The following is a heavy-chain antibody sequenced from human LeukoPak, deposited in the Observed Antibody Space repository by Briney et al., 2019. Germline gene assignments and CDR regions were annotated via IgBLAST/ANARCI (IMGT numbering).Heavy chain of an antibody. CDR2: IYYSGST. D-gene: IGHD7-27*01. V-gene: IGHV4-31*03. J-gene: IGHJ3*02. CDR3: ARVLEADLGAFDI. CDR1: GGSISSGGYY. Sequence: SETLSLTCTVSGGSISSGGYYWSWIRQHPGKGLEWIGYIYYSGSTYYNPSLKSRVSISVDTSKNQFSLSLSSVTAADTAVYYCARVLEADLGAFDIWGQGTMVTVSS.